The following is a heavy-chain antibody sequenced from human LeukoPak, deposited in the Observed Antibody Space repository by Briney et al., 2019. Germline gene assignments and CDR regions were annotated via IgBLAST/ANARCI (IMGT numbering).Heavy chain of an antibody. CDR3: ARDRQLDYFDY. J-gene: IGHJ4*02. Sequence: GGSLRLSCAASGFTFSSYAMSWVRQAPGKGLEWVSAISGSGGNTYYADSLKGRFTISRDNSKNTLYLQMNSLRAEDTAVYYCARDRQLDYFDYWGQGTLVTVSS. D-gene: IGHD6-13*01. CDR2: ISGSGGNT. V-gene: IGHV3-23*01. CDR1: GFTFSSYA.